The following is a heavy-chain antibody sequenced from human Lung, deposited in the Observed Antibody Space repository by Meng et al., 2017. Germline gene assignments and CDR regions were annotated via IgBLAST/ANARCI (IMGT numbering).Heavy chain of an antibody. D-gene: IGHD3-22*01. CDR3: ARDDSGYADFDS. Sequence: QVQLQESGPGLVKPSGAVSLTCAVSGGSISSNNWWSWVRQTPGRGLEWIGEVYHSGSTNYNPSLKSRVIISVNNSKNQFSLKLTSVTAADTAVYYCARDDSGYADFDSWGQGTLVTVSS. CDR1: GGSISSNNW. J-gene: IGHJ4*02. V-gene: IGHV4-4*02. CDR2: VYHSGST.